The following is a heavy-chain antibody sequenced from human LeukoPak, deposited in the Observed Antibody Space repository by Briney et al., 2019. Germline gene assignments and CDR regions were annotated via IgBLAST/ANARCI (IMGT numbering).Heavy chain of an antibody. CDR2: IYTSGST. Sequence: SETLSLTCTVSGGSISSYYWSWIRQPPGKGLEWIGYIYTSGSTNYNPSLKSRVTISVDTSKNQFSLKLSSVTAADTAVYYCAREYSYGFDYWGQGTLVTVSS. D-gene: IGHD5-18*01. CDR3: AREYSYGFDY. V-gene: IGHV4-4*09. CDR1: GGSISSYY. J-gene: IGHJ4*02.